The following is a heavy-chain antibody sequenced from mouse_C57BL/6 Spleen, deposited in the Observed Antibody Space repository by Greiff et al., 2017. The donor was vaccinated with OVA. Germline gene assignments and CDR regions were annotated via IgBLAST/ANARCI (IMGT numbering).Heavy chain of an antibody. J-gene: IGHJ2*01. D-gene: IGHD2-4*01. Sequence: QVQLQQSGAELVKPGASVKMSCKASGYTFTSYWITWVKQRPGQGLEWIGDIYPGSGSTNYNEKFKSKATLTVDTTSSTAYMQLSSLTSEDSAVYYCASYDYDDLPFDYWGQGTTLTVSS. V-gene: IGHV1-55*01. CDR2: IYPGSGST. CDR1: GYTFTSYW. CDR3: ASYDYDDLPFDY.